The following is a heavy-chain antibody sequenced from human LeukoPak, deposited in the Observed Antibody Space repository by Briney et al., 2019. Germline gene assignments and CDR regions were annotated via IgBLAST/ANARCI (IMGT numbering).Heavy chain of an antibody. J-gene: IGHJ5*02. D-gene: IGHD3-3*01. Sequence: GGSLRLSCAASGFTFSSYSMNWVRQAPGKGLEWVSSISSSSSYIYYADSVKGRFTISRDNAKNSLYLQMNSLRAEDTAVYYCARGLSDFWFDPWGQGTLVTVSS. CDR3: ARGLSDFWFDP. CDR1: GFTFSSYS. V-gene: IGHV3-21*01. CDR2: ISSSSSYI.